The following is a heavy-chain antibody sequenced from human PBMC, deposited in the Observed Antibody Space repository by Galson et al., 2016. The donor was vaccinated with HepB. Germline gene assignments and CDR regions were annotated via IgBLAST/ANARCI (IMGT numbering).Heavy chain of an antibody. V-gene: IGHV4-61*01. D-gene: IGHD4-23*01. CDR3: ARVHPRAVVLDY. CDR1: GGSVTSGSSF. J-gene: IGHJ4*02. Sequence: SETLSLTCNVSGGSVTSGSSFWSWIRQPPGKGLEWIGYIYYSGSTNYNPSLKSRITISEGTTKSQFSLKLTSATAEDTAVYYCARVHPRAVVLDYWGQGTLVTVSS. CDR2: IYYSGST.